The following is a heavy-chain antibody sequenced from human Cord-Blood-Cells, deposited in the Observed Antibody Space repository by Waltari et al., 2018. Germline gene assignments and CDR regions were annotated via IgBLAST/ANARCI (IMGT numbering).Heavy chain of an antibody. CDR2: IYTSGST. Sequence: QVQLQESGPGLVKPSQTLSLTCTVSGGSISSGSYSWSWIRQPAGKGLEWIGYIYTSGSTNYNPSLKSRVTISVDTSKNQFSLKLSSVTAADTAVYYCARGGGSGSYYDYWGQGTLVTVSS. CDR3: ARGGGSGSYYDY. CDR1: GGSISSGSYS. J-gene: IGHJ4*02. V-gene: IGHV4-61*09. D-gene: IGHD3-10*01.